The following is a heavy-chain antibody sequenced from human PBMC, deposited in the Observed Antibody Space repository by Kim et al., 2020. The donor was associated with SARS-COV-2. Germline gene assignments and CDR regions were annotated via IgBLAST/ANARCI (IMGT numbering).Heavy chain of an antibody. Sequence: LKSRVTMSVDTAKNQFSLKLSSVTAADTAVYYCARVGCSSTSCYNNFDYWGQGTLVTVSS. V-gene: IGHV4-4*06. D-gene: IGHD2-2*02. CDR3: ARVGCSSTSCYNNFDY. J-gene: IGHJ4*02.